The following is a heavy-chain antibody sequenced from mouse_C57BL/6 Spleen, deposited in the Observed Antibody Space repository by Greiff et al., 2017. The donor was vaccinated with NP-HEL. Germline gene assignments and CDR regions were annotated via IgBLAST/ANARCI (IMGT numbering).Heavy chain of an antibody. D-gene: IGHD1-1*01. V-gene: IGHV1-54*01. CDR2: INPGSGGT. CDR1: GYAFTNYL. Sequence: VQLQQSGAELVRPGTSVKVSCKASGYAFTNYLIEWVKQRPGQGLEWIGVINPGSGGTNYNEKFKGKATLTADKSSSTAYMQLSSLTSEDSAVYFCASSPYYGSSYDYAMDYWGQGTSVTVSS. J-gene: IGHJ4*01. CDR3: ASSPYYGSSYDYAMDY.